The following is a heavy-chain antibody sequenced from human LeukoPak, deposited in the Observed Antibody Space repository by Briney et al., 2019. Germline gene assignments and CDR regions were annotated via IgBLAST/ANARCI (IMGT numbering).Heavy chain of an antibody. V-gene: IGHV2-5*02. CDR3: AHRRGSSWHLTVDY. J-gene: IGHJ4*02. CDR1: GFSLSTTGVG. CDR2: IYCADDK. D-gene: IGHD6-13*01. Sequence: KESGPTLVKPTQTLTLTCTCSGFSLSTTGVGVGWIRQPPGKALEWLPLIYCADDKRCRPSLQIRLTITKDTSKNQVVLTMTNMDPVDTATYYCAHRRGSSWHLTVDYWGQGTLVTVSS.